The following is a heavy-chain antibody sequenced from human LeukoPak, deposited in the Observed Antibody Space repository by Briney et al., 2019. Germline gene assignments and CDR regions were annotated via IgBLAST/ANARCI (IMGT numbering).Heavy chain of an antibody. CDR3: AGWFGELLSLFAY. J-gene: IGHJ4*02. V-gene: IGHV4-38-2*01. CDR1: GYSISRGYY. CDR2: IYHSGTT. Sequence: SETLSLTCAVSGYSISRGYYWGWIRQPPGKGLGWIGSIYHSGTTYYNPSLKSRVTISVDTSKNQFSLKVRSVTAADTAVYYCAGWFGELLSLFAYWGQGALVTVSS. D-gene: IGHD3-10*01.